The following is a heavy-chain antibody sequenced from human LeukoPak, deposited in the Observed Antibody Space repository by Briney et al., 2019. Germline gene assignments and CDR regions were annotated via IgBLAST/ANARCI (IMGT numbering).Heavy chain of an antibody. CDR3: ARDPSGYSGFDY. Sequence: ASVKVSCKASGYTFTSYDINWVRQATGQGLEWMGWMNPNSGNTGYAQKFQGRVTMTRNTSISTAYMELSSLRSEDTAVYYCARDPSGYSGFDYWGQGTLVTVSS. V-gene: IGHV1-8*01. D-gene: IGHD5-18*01. CDR1: GYTFTSYD. CDR2: MNPNSGNT. J-gene: IGHJ4*02.